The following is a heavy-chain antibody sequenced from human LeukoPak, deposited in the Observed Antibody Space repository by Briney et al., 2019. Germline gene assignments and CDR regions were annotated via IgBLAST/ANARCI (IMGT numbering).Heavy chain of an antibody. CDR2: IKQDGSEK. V-gene: IGHV3-7*01. D-gene: IGHD3-22*01. CDR3: ARGMANKYYYDSSGYYYLDY. CDR1: GFTFDDYA. J-gene: IGHJ4*02. Sequence: GGSLGLSCAASGFTFDDYAMHWVRQAPGKGLEWVANIKQDGSEKYYVDSVKGRFTISRDNAKNSLYLQMNSLRAEDTAVYYCARGMANKYYYDSSGYYYLDYWGQGTLVTVSS.